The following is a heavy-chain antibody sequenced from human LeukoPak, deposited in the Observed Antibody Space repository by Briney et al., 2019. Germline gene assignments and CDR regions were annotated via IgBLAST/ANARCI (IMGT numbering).Heavy chain of an antibody. CDR1: GGSFSAYY. CDR2: INHSGST. Sequence: SETLSLTCAVYGGSFSAYYWNWIRQPPGKGLEWIGEINHSGSTKYDPSLKSRVTISVDTSKNQFSLKLSPVTAADTAVYYCACGDYYFDYWGQGTLVTVSS. J-gene: IGHJ4*02. CDR3: ACGDYYFDY. V-gene: IGHV4-34*01. D-gene: IGHD2-21*02.